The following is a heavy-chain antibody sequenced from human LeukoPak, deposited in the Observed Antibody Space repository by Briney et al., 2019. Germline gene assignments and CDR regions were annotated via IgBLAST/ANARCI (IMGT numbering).Heavy chain of an antibody. CDR3: AKDPLFSSSAPRCFDY. Sequence: GGSLRLSCAASGFTFSSYVMSWVRQAPGKGLEWVSAISGRGGRTYYADSVKGRFTISRDNSKSTLYLQMNSLRAEDTAVYYCAKDPLFSSSAPRCFDYWGQGSLVTVSS. V-gene: IGHV3-23*01. CDR1: GFTFSSYV. CDR2: ISGRGGRT. D-gene: IGHD3-22*01. J-gene: IGHJ4*02.